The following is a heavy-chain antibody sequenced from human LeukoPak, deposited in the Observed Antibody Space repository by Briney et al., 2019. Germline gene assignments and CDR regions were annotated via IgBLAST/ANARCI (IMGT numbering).Heavy chain of an antibody. CDR3: ARGPSGYHNT. V-gene: IGHV3-30*14. Sequence: GGSLRLSCAASGFTFSSYAIHWVRQAPGKGLEWVAVISYDGSEKYYAESVKGRFTISRDNSKNTLYLQMNSLRAEDTAVYYCARGPSGYHNTGGQGTLVTVSS. CDR1: GFTFSSYA. J-gene: IGHJ4*02. D-gene: IGHD5-12*01. CDR2: ISYDGSEK.